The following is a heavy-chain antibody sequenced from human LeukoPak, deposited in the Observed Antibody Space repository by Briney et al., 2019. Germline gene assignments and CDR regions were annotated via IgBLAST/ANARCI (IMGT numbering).Heavy chain of an antibody. CDR1: GGSISSGGYY. Sequence: PSETLSLTCTVSGGSISSGGYYWSWIRQHPGKGLEWIGYIYYSGSTYYNPSLKSRVTISVDTSKNQFSLKLSSVTAADTAVYYCARGRYSSRWFDYWGQGTLVTVSS. CDR3: ARGRYSSRWFDY. CDR2: IYYSGST. V-gene: IGHV4-31*03. D-gene: IGHD6-13*01. J-gene: IGHJ5*01.